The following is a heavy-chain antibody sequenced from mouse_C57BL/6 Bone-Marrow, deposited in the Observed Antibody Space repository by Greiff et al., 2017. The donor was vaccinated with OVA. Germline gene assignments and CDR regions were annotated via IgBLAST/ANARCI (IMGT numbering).Heavy chain of an antibody. CDR3: ARRRGYGSFAY. CDR1: GFTFSDYG. V-gene: IGHV5-17*01. CDR2: ISSGSSTI. Sequence: EVQVVESGGGLVKPGGSLKLSCAASGFTFSDYGMHWVRQAPEKGLEWVAYISSGSSTIYYADTVKGRFTISRDNAKNTLFLQMTSLRSEDTAMYYCARRRGYGSFAYWGQGTLVTVSA. J-gene: IGHJ3*01. D-gene: IGHD2-2*01.